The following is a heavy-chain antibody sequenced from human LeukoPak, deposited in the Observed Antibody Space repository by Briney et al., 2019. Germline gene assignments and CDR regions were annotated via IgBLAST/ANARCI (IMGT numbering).Heavy chain of an antibody. D-gene: IGHD2-2*01. V-gene: IGHV1-69*01. CDR1: GGTFRNYA. J-gene: IGHJ6*03. CDR3: ARGDIVVVPAALSYYYYYYMDV. Sequence: ASVKVSCKASGGTFRNYAISWVRQAPGQGLEWMGGIIPMFRTANYAQKIQGRVTITADESTSTAYMELSSLRSEDTAVYYCARGDIVVVPAALSYYYYYYMDVWGKGTTVTISS. CDR2: IIPMFRTA.